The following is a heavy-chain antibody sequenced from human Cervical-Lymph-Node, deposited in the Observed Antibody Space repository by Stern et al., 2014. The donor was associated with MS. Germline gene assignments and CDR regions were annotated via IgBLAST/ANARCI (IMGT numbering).Heavy chain of an antibody. V-gene: IGHV3-30*03. CDR3: ARPRRPYFFRGNHHYYGMDV. D-gene: IGHD2/OR15-2a*01. CDR2: ISYDGSNE. CDR1: GFTFSSYG. J-gene: IGHJ6*02. Sequence: VQLVQSGGGVVQPGRSLGLSCAASGFTFSSYGMHWVRQAPGKGLEWVTLISYDGSNEYYADSVKGRFTISRDNSKNTVYLQMNSLRPEDTAVYYCARPRRPYFFRGNHHYYGMDVWGQGTRVSVSS.